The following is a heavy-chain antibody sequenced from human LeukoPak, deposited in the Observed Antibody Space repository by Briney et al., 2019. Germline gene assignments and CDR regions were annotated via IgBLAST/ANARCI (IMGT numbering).Heavy chain of an antibody. J-gene: IGHJ4*02. CDR3: ARDLPATAISYYFDY. CDR1: GFTFDDYG. Sequence: GGSLRLSCAASGFTFDDYGMSWVRQAPGKGLEWVSGINWNGGSTGYADSVKGRFTISRDNAKNSLYLQMNSLRAEDTAVYYCARDLPATAISYYFDYWGQGTLVTVSS. CDR2: INWNGGST. D-gene: IGHD2-2*02. V-gene: IGHV3-20*04.